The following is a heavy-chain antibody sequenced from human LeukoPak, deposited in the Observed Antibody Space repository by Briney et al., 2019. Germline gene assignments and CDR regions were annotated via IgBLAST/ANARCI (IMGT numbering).Heavy chain of an antibody. V-gene: IGHV1-8*01. J-gene: IGHJ5*02. D-gene: IGHD2-2*01. Sequence: GASVKVSCKPSGYTFTTFEINWVRQATGQGLEWMGWMNPDSGSVGYAQSFQGRVTMTRNTSINTAYMELSSLRPDDTAVYYCARAFAGSTFRFDPWGQGTLVTVSS. CDR1: GYTFTTFE. CDR3: ARAFAGSTFRFDP. CDR2: MNPDSGSV.